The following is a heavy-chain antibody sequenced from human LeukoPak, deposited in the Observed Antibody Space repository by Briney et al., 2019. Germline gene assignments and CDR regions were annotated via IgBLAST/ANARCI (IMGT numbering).Heavy chain of an antibody. CDR2: ISNNGGRT. D-gene: IGHD2/OR15-2a*01. Sequence: GGSLRLSCAGSGFSFSSNTMSWVRQAPGRGLEWVSAISNNGGRTDYADSVKGRFTISRDNSKSTLYLHMDSLRAEDTAVYYCARDEDTSALSEYWGQGTLVTVYS. CDR3: ARDEDTSALSEY. CDR1: GFSFSSNT. J-gene: IGHJ4*01. V-gene: IGHV3-23*01.